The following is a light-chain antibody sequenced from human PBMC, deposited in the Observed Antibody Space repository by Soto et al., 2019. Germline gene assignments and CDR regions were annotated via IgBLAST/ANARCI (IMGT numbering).Light chain of an antibody. CDR3: QQYGSSP. CDR1: QSVSSSY. V-gene: IGKV3-20*01. Sequence: EIVVTQSPGTLSLSPGERDTLSCRASQSVSSSYLAWYQQKPGQAPRLLIYGASSRATGIPDRFSGSGSGTDFTLTISRLEPEDFAVYYCQQYGSSPFGQGTKVDIK. CDR2: GAS. J-gene: IGKJ1*01.